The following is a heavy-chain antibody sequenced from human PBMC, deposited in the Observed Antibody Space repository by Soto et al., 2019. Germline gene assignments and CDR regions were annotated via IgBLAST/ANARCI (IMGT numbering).Heavy chain of an antibody. J-gene: IGHJ3*02. D-gene: IGHD1-7*01. CDR2: IGSNGGST. Sequence: GGSLRLSCSASVFTFLSYAMHWVRQAPGKGLEYVSAIGSNGGSTYYADSVKGRFTISRDNSKNTLYLQMSSLRAEDTAMYYCVKDQDWNYASNDAFDIWGQGTMVTVSS. CDR1: VFTFLSYA. V-gene: IGHV3-64D*06. CDR3: VKDQDWNYASNDAFDI.